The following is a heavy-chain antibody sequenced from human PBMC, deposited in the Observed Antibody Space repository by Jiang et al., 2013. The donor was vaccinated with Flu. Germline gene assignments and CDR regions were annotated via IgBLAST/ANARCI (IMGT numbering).Heavy chain of an antibody. V-gene: IGHV6-1*01. D-gene: IGHD6-6*01. CDR1: GDSVSSDSAA. CDR3: VRGVPHYYAMDV. J-gene: IGHJ6*02. CDR2: TYYGSQWYN. Sequence: SQTLSLTCAISGDSVSSDSAAWNWVRQSPSRGLEWLGRTYYGSQWYNEYATSVQSRITIKPDTSKNQFSLQLNSVTPEDTAVYYCVRGVPHYYAMDVWDQGTTVTVSS.